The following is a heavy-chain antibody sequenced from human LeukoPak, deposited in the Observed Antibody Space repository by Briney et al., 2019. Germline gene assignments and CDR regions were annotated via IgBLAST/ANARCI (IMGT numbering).Heavy chain of an antibody. D-gene: IGHD6-19*01. CDR1: GGSISSSNW. V-gene: IGHV4-4*02. CDR2: IYHSGST. CDR3: ARDNIGSSGWTGPIDY. Sequence: KPSETLSLTCAVSGGSISSSNWWSWVRQPPGKGLEWIGEIYHSGSTNYNPSLKSRVTISVDKSKNQFSLKLSSVTAADTAVYYCARDNIGSSGWTGPIDYWGQGTLVTVSS. J-gene: IGHJ4*02.